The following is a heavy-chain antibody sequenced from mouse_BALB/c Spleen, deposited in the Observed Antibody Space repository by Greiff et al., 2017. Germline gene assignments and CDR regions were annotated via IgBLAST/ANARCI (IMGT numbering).Heavy chain of an antibody. CDR3: VRRGSSYCDIDV. D-gene: IGHD1-2*01. CDR2: ISNGGGST. Sequence: EVHLVESGGGLVQPGGSLKLSCAASGFTFSSYTMSWVRQTPEKRLEWVAYISNGGGSTYYPDTVKGRFTISRDNAKNTLYLQMSSLKTEDTAMYYCVRRGSSYCDIDVWGAGSPVTVSP. CDR1: GFTFSSYT. J-gene: IGHJ1*01. V-gene: IGHV5-12-2*01.